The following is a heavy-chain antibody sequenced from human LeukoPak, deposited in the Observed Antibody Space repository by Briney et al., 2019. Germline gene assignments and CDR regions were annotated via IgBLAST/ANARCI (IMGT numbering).Heavy chain of an antibody. V-gene: IGHV4-30-4*01. J-gene: IGHJ4*02. CDR2: IYYSGST. CDR1: GGSISSGDYY. D-gene: IGHD3-10*01. Sequence: KSSETLSLTCTVSGGSISSGDYYWSWIRQPPGKGLEWIGYIYYSGSTYYNPSLKSRVTISVDTSKNQFSLKLRSVTAADTAVYYCARLQAGIGEFTFDYWGQGTLVTVSS. CDR3: ARLQAGIGEFTFDY.